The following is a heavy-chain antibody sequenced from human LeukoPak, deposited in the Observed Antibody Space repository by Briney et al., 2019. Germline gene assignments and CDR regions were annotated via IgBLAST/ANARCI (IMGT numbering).Heavy chain of an antibody. Sequence: GGSLRLSCAASGFTFSDHYMSWIRQAPGKGLEWVSYISSSGSTVYYADSVKGRFTISRDNAKNSLYLQMNSLRAEDTAVYYCAREGSITMVRGVIITTASDAFDIWGQGTMVTVSS. D-gene: IGHD3-10*01. CDR3: AREGSITMVRGVIITTASDAFDI. CDR2: ISSSGSTV. CDR1: GFTFSDHY. V-gene: IGHV3-11*01. J-gene: IGHJ3*02.